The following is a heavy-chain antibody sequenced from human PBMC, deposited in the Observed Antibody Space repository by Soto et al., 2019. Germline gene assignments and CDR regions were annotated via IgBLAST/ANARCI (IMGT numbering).Heavy chain of an antibody. CDR2: IYYSGST. Sequence: SETLSLTCTVSGGSISSDYWSWIRQPPGKGLEWIGYIYYSGSTNYNPSLKSRVTISVDTSKNQFSLKLSSVTAADTAVYYCARDPYYGSGSYSWFDPWGQGTFVTVSS. D-gene: IGHD3-10*01. V-gene: IGHV4-59*01. CDR1: GGSISSDY. CDR3: ARDPYYGSGSYSWFDP. J-gene: IGHJ5*02.